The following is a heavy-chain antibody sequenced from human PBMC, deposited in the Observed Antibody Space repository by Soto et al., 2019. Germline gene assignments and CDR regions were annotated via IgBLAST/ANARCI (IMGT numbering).Heavy chain of an antibody. D-gene: IGHD6-6*01. Sequence: PSETLSLTCTVSGGSISSYYWSWIRQPPGKGLECIGNIYYDGNTYYNPSLKSRVTISLGTSKNQFSLRLNSVTAADTAVYYCARSTIAPRLFMYPFDSWGQGTLVTVSS. V-gene: IGHV4-59*04. CDR2: IYYDGNT. J-gene: IGHJ4*02. CDR1: GGSISSYY. CDR3: ARSTIAPRLFMYPFDS.